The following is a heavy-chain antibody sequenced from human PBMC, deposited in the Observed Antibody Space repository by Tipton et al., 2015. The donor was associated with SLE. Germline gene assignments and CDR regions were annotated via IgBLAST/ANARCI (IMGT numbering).Heavy chain of an antibody. V-gene: IGHV4-39*01. CDR1: GGSITNTKYY. Sequence: TLSLTCTVSGGSITNTKYYWGWIRQPPGKGLEWIGSIYYTGSTYYNPSLESRVTISIDTSKNQFSLKLRSVTAADTVFYYCTNGDYWGQGTLVTVSS. CDR2: IYYTGST. CDR3: TNGDY. J-gene: IGHJ4*02.